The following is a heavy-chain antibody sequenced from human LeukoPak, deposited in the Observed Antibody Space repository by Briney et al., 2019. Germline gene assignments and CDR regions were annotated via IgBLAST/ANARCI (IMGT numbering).Heavy chain of an antibody. CDR2: INHSGST. CDR3: AGGPYYYGTTSNYYYMDV. D-gene: IGHD3-10*01. Sequence: SETLSLTCTVSGGSISSYYWSWIRQPPGKGLEWIGEINHSGSTNYNPSLKSRVTISVDTSKNQFSLKLSSVTAADTAVYYCAGGPYYYGTTSNYYYMDVWGKGTTVTVSS. V-gene: IGHV4-34*01. J-gene: IGHJ6*03. CDR1: GGSISSYY.